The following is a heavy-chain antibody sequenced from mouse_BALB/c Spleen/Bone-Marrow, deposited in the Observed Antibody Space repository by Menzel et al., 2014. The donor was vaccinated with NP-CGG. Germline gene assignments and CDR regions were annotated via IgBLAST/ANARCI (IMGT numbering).Heavy chain of an antibody. D-gene: IGHD1-1*01. CDR3: ARHGSSYAMDY. CDR2: ITSNGGST. J-gene: IGHJ4*01. V-gene: IGHV5-6-2*01. CDR1: GFTFGSYY. Sequence: DVQLVESGGGLVKLGGSLKLSCAASGFTFGSYYMSWVRRTPEKRLELVAAITSNGGSTYYPDTVKGRFTISRDNAKNTLYLQMSSLKSEDTALYYCARHGSSYAMDYWGQGTSVTVSS.